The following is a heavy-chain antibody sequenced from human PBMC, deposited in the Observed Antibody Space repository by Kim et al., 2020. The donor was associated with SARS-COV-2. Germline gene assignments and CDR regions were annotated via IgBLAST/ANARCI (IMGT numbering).Heavy chain of an antibody. Sequence: VESVKSTFTITRDNSRNSVYLRKNSMRAEDRAVYYCARDIIVGHGAFDIWGQGTMVTVSA. J-gene: IGHJ3*02. V-gene: IGHV3-30*01. CDR3: ARDIIVGHGAFDI. D-gene: IGHD3-22*01.